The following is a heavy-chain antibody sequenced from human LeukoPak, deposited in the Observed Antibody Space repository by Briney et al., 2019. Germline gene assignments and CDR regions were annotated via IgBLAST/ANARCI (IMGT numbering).Heavy chain of an antibody. V-gene: IGHV1-69*13. CDR1: GGTFSSYA. CDR2: IIPILGTA. CDR3: ARARYREINYAYAGGFYYMDV. J-gene: IGHJ6*03. Sequence: GASVKVSCKASGGTFSSYAISWVRQAPGQGLEWMGGIIPILGTANYAQKFQGRVTITADESTSTAYMELSSLRSEDTAVYYCARARYREINYAYAGGFYYMDVWGKGTTVTVSS. D-gene: IGHD1-26*01.